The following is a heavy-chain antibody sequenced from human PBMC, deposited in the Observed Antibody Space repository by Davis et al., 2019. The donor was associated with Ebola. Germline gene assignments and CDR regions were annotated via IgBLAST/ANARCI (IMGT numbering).Heavy chain of an antibody. CDR3: ASLRRTITGMDDGFDI. D-gene: IGHD1-20*01. J-gene: IGHJ3*02. Sequence: PGGSLRLSCKDSGNSFTSHWIGWVRQMPGKGLDWMGIIYTGDSDTRYSPSFRGQVTISADKSMKTAFLQWSSLKASDTAMYYCASLRRTITGMDDGFDIWGQGTKVTVSS. V-gene: IGHV5-51*01. CDR1: GNSFTSHW. CDR2: IYTGDSDT.